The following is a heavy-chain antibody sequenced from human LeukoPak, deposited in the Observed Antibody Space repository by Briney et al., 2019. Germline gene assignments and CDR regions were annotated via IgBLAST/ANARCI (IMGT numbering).Heavy chain of an antibody. Sequence: ASVKVSCKPSGYTFTGFYLHWVRQAPGQGLQWMGWINPKDEATKYSQSFRGRVTMTRDTSIDTAYMELSSLTSDDTAIYYCARPTHRLTVTTAIDYWGQGTLVTVSS. CDR3: ARPTHRLTVTTAIDY. D-gene: IGHD4-17*01. V-gene: IGHV1-2*02. CDR1: GYTFTGFY. J-gene: IGHJ4*02. CDR2: INPKDEAT.